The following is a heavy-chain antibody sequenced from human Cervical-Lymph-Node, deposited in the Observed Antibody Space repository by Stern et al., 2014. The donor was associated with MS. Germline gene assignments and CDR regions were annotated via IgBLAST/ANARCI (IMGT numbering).Heavy chain of an antibody. CDR1: GGTFSKFP. V-gene: IGHV1-69*01. CDR3: ALSSETSDRWYSLGYDL. CDR2: IFPVLGTP. Sequence: MQLVESGAEVTKTGSSVKVSCKASGGTFSKFPSSWVRQAPGQGLEWMGGIFPVLGTPTYAQEFRGRVTIPADVSTSTVYMELSSLRSDDTAVYYCALSSETSDRWYSLGYDLWGQGTLVTVSS. J-gene: IGHJ5*02. D-gene: IGHD6-13*01.